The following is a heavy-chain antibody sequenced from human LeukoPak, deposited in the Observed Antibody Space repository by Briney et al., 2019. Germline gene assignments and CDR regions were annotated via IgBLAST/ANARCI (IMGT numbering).Heavy chain of an antibody. J-gene: IGHJ6*03. Sequence: ASVKVSCKASGGTFSSYAISWVRQAPGQGLEWMGGIIPIFGTANYAQKFQGRVTITTDESTSTAYMELSSLRSEDTAVYYCARSHYSNYYYYYMDVWGKGTTVTVSS. CDR1: GGTFSSYA. CDR2: IIPIFGTA. V-gene: IGHV1-69*05. CDR3: ARSHYSNYYYYYMDV. D-gene: IGHD4-11*01.